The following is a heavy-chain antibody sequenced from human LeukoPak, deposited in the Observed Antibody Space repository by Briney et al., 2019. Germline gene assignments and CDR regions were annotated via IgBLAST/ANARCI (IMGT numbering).Heavy chain of an antibody. Sequence: GESLRLSCAASGLTFSSYRMNWVRQAPGKGLEWVSSISSSGNYIYYADSVKGRFTISRDNAKNSLYLQMNSLRAEDTAVYYCARDLAVADYWGQGTLVTVSS. CDR1: GLTFSSYR. CDR3: ARDLAVADY. CDR2: ISSSGNYI. D-gene: IGHD6-19*01. J-gene: IGHJ4*02. V-gene: IGHV3-21*01.